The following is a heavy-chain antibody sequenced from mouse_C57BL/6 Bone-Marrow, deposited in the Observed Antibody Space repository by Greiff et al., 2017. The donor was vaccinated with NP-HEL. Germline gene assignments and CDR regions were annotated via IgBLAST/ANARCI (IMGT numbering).Heavy chain of an antibody. D-gene: IGHD1-1*01. CDR2: INPNNGGT. CDR3: ARSLITTVVAPRYFDV. CDR1: GYTFTDYN. Sequence: EVQLQQSGPELVKPGASVKIPCKASGYTFTDYNMDWVKQSHGKSLEWIGDINPNNGGTIYNQKFKGKATLTVDKSSSTAYMELRSLTSDDTAVYYCARSLITTVVAPRYFDVWGTGTTVTVSS. J-gene: IGHJ1*03. V-gene: IGHV1-18*01.